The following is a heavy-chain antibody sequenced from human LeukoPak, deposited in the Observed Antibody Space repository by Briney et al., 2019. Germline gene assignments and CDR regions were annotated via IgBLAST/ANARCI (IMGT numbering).Heavy chain of an antibody. V-gene: IGHV3-66*01. Sequence: GGSLRLSCTASGFTVSSFYMTWVRLAPGKGLECVSLIYSDGATYYADSVKGRFTISRSNAESTLLLQMNSLRVEDTAVYYCARVAYHRVTTDQITDAFDTWGRGTVVTVSS. D-gene: IGHD4-17*01. CDR3: ARVAYHRVTTDQITDAFDT. CDR2: IYSDGAT. J-gene: IGHJ3*02. CDR1: GFTVSSFY.